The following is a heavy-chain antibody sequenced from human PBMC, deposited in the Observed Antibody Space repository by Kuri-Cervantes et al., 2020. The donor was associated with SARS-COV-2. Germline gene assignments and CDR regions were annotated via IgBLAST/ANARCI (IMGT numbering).Heavy chain of an antibody. V-gene: IGHV4-39*07. Sequence: SETLSLTCTVSGGSISSSSYYWGWIRQPPGKGLEWIGSIYYSGSTYYNPSLKSRVTISVDTSKNQFSLKLSSVTAADTAVYYCARDRGAAAGGVRGFDPWGQGTLVTVSS. J-gene: IGHJ5*02. CDR1: GGSISSSSYY. CDR3: ARDRGAAAGGVRGFDP. CDR2: IYYSGST. D-gene: IGHD6-13*01.